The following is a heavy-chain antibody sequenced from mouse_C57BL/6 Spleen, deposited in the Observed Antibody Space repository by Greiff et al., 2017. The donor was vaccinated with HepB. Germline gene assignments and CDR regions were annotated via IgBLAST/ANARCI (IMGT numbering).Heavy chain of an antibody. V-gene: IGHV5-6*02. CDR2: ISSGGSYT. D-gene: IGHD1-1*01. J-gene: IGHJ2*01. CDR3: ARDTTVVAPYFDY. CDR1: GFTFSSYG. Sequence: DVKLVESGGDLVKPGGSLKLSCAASGFTFSSYGMSWVRQTPDKRLEWVATISSGGSYTYYPDSVKGRFTISRDNAKNTLYLQMSSLKSEDTAMYYCARDTTVVAPYFDYWGQGTTLTVSS.